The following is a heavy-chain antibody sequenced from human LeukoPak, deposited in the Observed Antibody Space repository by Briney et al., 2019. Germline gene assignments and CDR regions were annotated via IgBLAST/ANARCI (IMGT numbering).Heavy chain of an antibody. V-gene: IGHV3-30*04. CDR1: GFTFSSYA. CDR3: ARSGSYLATYYFDY. J-gene: IGHJ4*02. CDR2: ISHDGSSK. D-gene: IGHD1-26*01. Sequence: GGSLRLSCAASGFTFSSYATHWVRQAPGKGLEWVAVISHDGSSKYYADSVKGRFTISRDNSKNTLYLQMNSLRAEDTAVYYSARSGSYLATYYFDYWGQGTLVTVSS.